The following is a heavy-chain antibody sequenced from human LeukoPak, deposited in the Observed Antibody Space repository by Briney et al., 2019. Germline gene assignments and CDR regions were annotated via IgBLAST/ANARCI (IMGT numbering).Heavy chain of an antibody. CDR1: GFTFSSYW. CDR3: ARAAEAVAGPGFGY. V-gene: IGHV3-74*01. CDR2: INSDGSST. D-gene: IGHD6-19*01. J-gene: IGHJ4*02. Sequence: GGSLRLSCAASGFTFSSYWMHWVRQAPGKGLVWVSRINSDGSSTSYADSVKGRFTISRDNAKNTLYLQMNSLRAEDTAVYYCARAAEAVAGPGFGYWGQGTLVTVSS.